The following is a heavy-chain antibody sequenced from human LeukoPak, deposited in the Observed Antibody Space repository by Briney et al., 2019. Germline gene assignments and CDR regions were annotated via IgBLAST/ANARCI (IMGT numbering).Heavy chain of an antibody. CDR3: ARRWSEHDDAFSI. V-gene: IGHV5-51*06. CDR1: GNSFTNFW. Sequence: GEFLKISCKSSGNSFTNFWIGWGRQGPREGLGLVGIIYPGDSDTKYSPSLQGQVTNSADKSISTAYLQWSSLKASDTAMYYCARRWSEHDDAFSIRGQGTMVTVSP. J-gene: IGHJ3*02. CDR2: IYPGDSDT. D-gene: IGHD2-15*01.